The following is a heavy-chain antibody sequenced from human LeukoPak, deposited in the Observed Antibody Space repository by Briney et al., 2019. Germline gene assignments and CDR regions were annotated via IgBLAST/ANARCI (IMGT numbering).Heavy chain of an antibody. J-gene: IGHJ4*02. V-gene: IGHV3-21*01. D-gene: IGHD3-16*01. CDR3: ARAAWGSSSDY. Sequence: GGSLRLSCAASGFTFSSYWMHWARQAPGKGLEWVSSISSSSSYIYYADSVKGRFTISRDNAKNSLYLQMNSLRAEDTAVYYCARAAWGSSSDYWGQGTLVTVSS. CDR1: GFTFSSYW. CDR2: ISSSSSYI.